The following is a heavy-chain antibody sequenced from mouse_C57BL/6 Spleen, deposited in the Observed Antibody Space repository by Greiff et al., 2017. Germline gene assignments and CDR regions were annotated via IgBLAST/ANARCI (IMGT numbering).Heavy chain of an antibody. Sequence: QVQLKQPGAELVMPGASVKLSCKASGYTFTSYWMHWVKQRPGQGLEWIGEIDPSDSYTNSNQKFKGKSTLTVDKSSSTAYMQRSSLTAEYSVVYDCARPNYYGGNYFDYWGQGTTLTVSS. J-gene: IGHJ2*01. CDR2: IDPSDSYT. V-gene: IGHV1-69*01. D-gene: IGHD1-1*01. CDR1: GYTFTSYW. CDR3: ARPNYYGGNYFDY.